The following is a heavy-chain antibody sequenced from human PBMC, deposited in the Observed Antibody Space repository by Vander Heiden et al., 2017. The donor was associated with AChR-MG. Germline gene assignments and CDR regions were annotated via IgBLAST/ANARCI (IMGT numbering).Heavy chain of an antibody. Sequence: EVQLVQSGAEVKTPGESLKISCKTSGYRFTSNWIGWVRQMPGKGPEWMTIINPGDSDTRYSPSFRGQVTISADKSISTAYLQWSSLKASDTAMYYCARQVGAGPFDYWGQGTLVTVSS. CDR1: GYRFTSNW. D-gene: IGHD1-26*01. J-gene: IGHJ4*02. V-gene: IGHV5-51*03. CDR2: INPGDSDT. CDR3: ARQVGAGPFDY.